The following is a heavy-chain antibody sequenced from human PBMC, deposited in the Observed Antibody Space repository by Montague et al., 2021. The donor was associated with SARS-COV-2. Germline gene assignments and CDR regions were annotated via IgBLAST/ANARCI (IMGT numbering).Heavy chain of an antibody. V-gene: IGHV3-9*01. CDR3: AKDTGYDILTAAYGMDV. Sequence: SLRLSCAASGFTFDDYAMHWVRQAPGKGLEWVSGISWNSGSIGYADSVKGRFTISRDNAKNSLYLQMNSLRAEDTALYYCAKDTGYDILTAAYGMDVWGQGTTVTVSS. D-gene: IGHD3-9*01. J-gene: IGHJ6*02. CDR1: GFTFDDYA. CDR2: ISWNSGSI.